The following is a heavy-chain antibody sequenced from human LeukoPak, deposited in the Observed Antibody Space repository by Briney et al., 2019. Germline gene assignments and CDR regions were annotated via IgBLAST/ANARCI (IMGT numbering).Heavy chain of an antibody. V-gene: IGHV3-66*01. D-gene: IGHD6-19*01. J-gene: IGHJ4*02. Sequence: GGSLRLSCAASGFTVSSNYMNWVRQAPGKGLEWVSVIYTSGNTYYADSVKGRFTISRDISKNTLYLQMNSLRAEDTAVYYCARGGSGWYLYDDWGQGTLVTVSS. CDR3: ARGGSGWYLYDD. CDR1: GFTVSSNY. CDR2: IYTSGNT.